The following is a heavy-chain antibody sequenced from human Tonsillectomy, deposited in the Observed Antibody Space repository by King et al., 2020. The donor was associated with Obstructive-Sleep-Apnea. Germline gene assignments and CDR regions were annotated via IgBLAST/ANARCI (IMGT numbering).Heavy chain of an antibody. CDR2: ISSISSYI. D-gene: IGHD2-15*01. J-gene: IGHJ4*02. Sequence: VQLGESGGGLVKPGGTLRLYCAASGFTFSDYTMNWVRQAPGKGLEWVSSISSISSYIYYVDSVKGRFTISRDNAKNSLYLQMNRLRAEDTAVYYCARDEGGGSCRYWGQGTLVTVSS. CDR3: ARDEGGGSCRY. V-gene: IGHV3-21*01. CDR1: GFTFSDYT.